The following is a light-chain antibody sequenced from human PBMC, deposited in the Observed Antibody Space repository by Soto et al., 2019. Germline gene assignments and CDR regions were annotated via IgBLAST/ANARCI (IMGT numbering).Light chain of an antibody. CDR2: SSN. CDR3: AAWDDSLSGVV. CDR1: SSNFGSNP. Sequence: VLTQPPSASGTPGQRVTISCSGSSSNFGSNPVNWYQQVPGTAPKLLIYSSNHRPSGVPDRFSGSKSGTSASLAISGLQSEDEADYYCAAWDDSLSGVVFGGGTKVTVL. V-gene: IGLV1-44*01. J-gene: IGLJ2*01.